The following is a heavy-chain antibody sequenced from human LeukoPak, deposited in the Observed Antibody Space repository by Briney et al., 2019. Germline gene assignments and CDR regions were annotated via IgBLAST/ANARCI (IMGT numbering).Heavy chain of an antibody. CDR1: GFNFKNHG. V-gene: IGHV3-33*01. D-gene: IGHD6-19*01. CDR3: ARDIRSSYFDC. Sequence: PGRSLRLSCAASGFNFKNHGMHWVRQAPDKGLEWAAVIWYDGSKQYYADSVKGRFTISRDNSKNMLYLQINSLRVEDTAVYYCARDIRSSYFDCWGQGTLVTVSS. J-gene: IGHJ4*02. CDR2: IWYDGSKQ.